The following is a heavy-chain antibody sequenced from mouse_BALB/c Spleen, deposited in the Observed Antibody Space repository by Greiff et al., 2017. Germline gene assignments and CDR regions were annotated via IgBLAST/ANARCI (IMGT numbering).Heavy chain of an antibody. CDR1: GYTFTDYA. CDR3: ARWGLRLGIIYYAMDY. V-gene: IGHV1-67*01. J-gene: IGHJ4*01. Sequence: QVQLQQSGPELVRPGVSVKISCKGSGYTFTDYAMHWVKQSHAKSLEWIGVISTYSGNTNYNQKFKGKATMTVDKSSSTAYMELARLTSEDSAIYYCARWGLRLGIIYYAMDYWGQGTSVTVSS. CDR2: ISTYSGNT. D-gene: IGHD1-2*01.